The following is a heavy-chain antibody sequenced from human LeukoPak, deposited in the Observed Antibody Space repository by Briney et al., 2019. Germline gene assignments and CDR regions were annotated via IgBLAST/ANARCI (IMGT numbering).Heavy chain of an antibody. CDR2: ISYDGSNK. CDR1: GFTFSGYA. D-gene: IGHD5-18*01. CDR3: ARDPIVGYSYRSYSFDY. V-gene: IGHV3-30*04. J-gene: IGHJ4*02. Sequence: GGSLRLSCAASGFTFSGYAMHWVRQAPGKGLEWVAVISYDGSNKYYADSVKGRFTISRDNSKNTLYLQMNSLRAEDTAVYYCARDPIVGYSYRSYSFDYWGQGTLVTVSS.